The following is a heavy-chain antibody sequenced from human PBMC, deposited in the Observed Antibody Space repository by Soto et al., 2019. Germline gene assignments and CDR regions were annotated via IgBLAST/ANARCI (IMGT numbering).Heavy chain of an antibody. CDR2: INWNGGST. Sequence: EVQLVESGGGVVRPGGSLRLSCAASGFTFDDYGMSWVRQAPGKGLEWVSGINWNGGSTGYADSVKGRFTISRDNAKNSLYLQMNRLRAEDTALYHCASSSARDDYIWGSYRPDYYYYYMDVWGKGTTVTVSS. CDR1: GFTFDDYG. CDR3: ASSSARDDYIWGSYRPDYYYYYMDV. V-gene: IGHV3-20*01. D-gene: IGHD3-16*02. J-gene: IGHJ6*03.